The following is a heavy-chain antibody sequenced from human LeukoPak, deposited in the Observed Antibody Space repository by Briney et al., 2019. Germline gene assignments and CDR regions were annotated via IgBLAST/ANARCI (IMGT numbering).Heavy chain of an antibody. Sequence: GGSLRLSCAASGFTLSSYAMHWVRQAPGKGLEWVAVISDDGSNKYYADSVKGRFTISRDNSKNTLYLQMNSLRTEDTAVYYCARDQRIGGYSYGLTGNFDYWGQGTLVTVSS. CDR3: ARDQRIGGYSYGLTGNFDY. CDR1: GFTLSSYA. CDR2: ISDDGSNK. V-gene: IGHV3-30-3*01. D-gene: IGHD5-18*01. J-gene: IGHJ4*02.